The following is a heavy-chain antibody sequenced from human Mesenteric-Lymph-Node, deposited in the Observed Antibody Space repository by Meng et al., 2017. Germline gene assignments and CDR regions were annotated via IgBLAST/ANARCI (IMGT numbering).Heavy chain of an antibody. D-gene: IGHD3-9*01. Sequence: GGSLRLSCAASGFTFSSYSMNWVRQAPGKGLEWVSSISSSSSYIYYADSVKGRFTISRNNAKNSLYLQMNSLRAEDTVVYYCARDYFNHPGILTGYPFYYYYGMDVWGQGTTVTVSS. J-gene: IGHJ6*02. CDR2: ISSSSSYI. CDR3: ARDYFNHPGILTGYPFYYYYGMDV. CDR1: GFTFSSYS. V-gene: IGHV3-21*01.